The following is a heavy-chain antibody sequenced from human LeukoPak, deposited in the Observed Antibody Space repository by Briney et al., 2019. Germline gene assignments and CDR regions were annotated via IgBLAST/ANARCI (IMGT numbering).Heavy chain of an antibody. CDR3: ANPSGNYIDDAFDI. D-gene: IGHD1-26*01. V-gene: IGHV3-30*02. J-gene: IGHJ3*02. Sequence: PGGSLRLSCAASGFTFSSYGMHWVRQAPGKGLEWVAFIRYDGSNKYVDSVKGRFTISRDNSKNTLYLQMNSLRAEDTAVYYCANPSGNYIDDAFDIWGQGTMVTVSS. CDR2: IRYDGSNK. CDR1: GFTFSSYG.